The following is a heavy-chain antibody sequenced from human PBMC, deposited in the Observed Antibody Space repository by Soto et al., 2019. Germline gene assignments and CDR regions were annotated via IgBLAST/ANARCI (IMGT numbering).Heavy chain of an antibody. CDR2: MSTSGIT. CDR3: ATLRGALDP. Sequence: XGTLALTCTVSGASITSHGWSWIRQPAGKGLEWIGRMSTSGITNYNPSLKSRVTMSVDTSKNQFSLNLSSVTAADTAVYYCATLRGALDPWGQGILVTVSS. J-gene: IGHJ5*02. D-gene: IGHD3-16*01. CDR1: GASITSHG. V-gene: IGHV4-4*07.